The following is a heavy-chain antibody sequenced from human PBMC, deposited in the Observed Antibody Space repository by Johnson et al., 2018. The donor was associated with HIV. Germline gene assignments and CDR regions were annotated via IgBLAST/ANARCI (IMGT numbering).Heavy chain of an antibody. CDR2: IYSGGST. D-gene: IGHD3-3*01. J-gene: IGHJ3*02. CDR3: ARDRVPDAFDI. CDR1: GFTVSSNY. Sequence: VQLVESGGGLVQPGGSLRLSCAASGFTVSSNYMSWVRQAPGKGLEWVSVIYSGGSTYYADSVQGRFTISRDNSKNTLYLQMNSLRAEDTAVYYCARDRVPDAFDIWGQGTMVTVSS. V-gene: IGHV3-66*01.